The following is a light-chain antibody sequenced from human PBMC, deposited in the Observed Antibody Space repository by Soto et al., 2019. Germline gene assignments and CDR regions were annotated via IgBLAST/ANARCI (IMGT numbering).Light chain of an antibody. J-gene: IGKJ1*01. Sequence: DIQMTQSPSTLSASVGGRVTITCRASQTINTWLAWYQQKPGKAPKLLIYDASSLESGVPSRFSGSGSGTEFTLTISSLQPDDFATYYCQQYNTYQTFGQGTKVDNK. CDR2: DAS. V-gene: IGKV1-5*01. CDR1: QTINTW. CDR3: QQYNTYQT.